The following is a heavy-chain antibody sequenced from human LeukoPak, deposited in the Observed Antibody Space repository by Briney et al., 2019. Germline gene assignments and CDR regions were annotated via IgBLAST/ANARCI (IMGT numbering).Heavy chain of an antibody. D-gene: IGHD2-15*01. J-gene: IGHJ4*02. Sequence: GESLEISCKGSGYSFTSYWIGWVRQMPGKGLEWMGIIYPGDSDTRYSPSFQGQVTISADKSISTAYLQWSSLKASDTAMYYCARAAYCSGGSCYSGGGYYWGQGTLVTVSS. CDR3: ARAAYCSGGSCYSGGGYY. CDR2: IYPGDSDT. V-gene: IGHV5-51*01. CDR1: GYSFTSYW.